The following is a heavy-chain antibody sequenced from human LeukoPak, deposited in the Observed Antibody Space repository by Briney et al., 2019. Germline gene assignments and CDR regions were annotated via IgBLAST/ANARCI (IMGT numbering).Heavy chain of an antibody. Sequence: ASVKVSCKASGYTFTNYYMHWVRQTPGQGLEWMGIINPGGGSTSYAQKFQGRVTMTRDTSTSTVYMELSSLRSEDTAVYYCARDREGHYDLNPFEHWGQGTLVTVSS. CDR1: GYTFTNYY. D-gene: IGHD3-22*01. J-gene: IGHJ4*02. V-gene: IGHV1-46*01. CDR2: INPGGGST. CDR3: ARDREGHYDLNPFEH.